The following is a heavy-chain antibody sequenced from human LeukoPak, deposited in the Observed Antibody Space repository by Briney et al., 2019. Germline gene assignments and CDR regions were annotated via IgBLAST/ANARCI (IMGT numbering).Heavy chain of an antibody. V-gene: IGHV3-30*04. CDR3: ARDGKSGSEDGFDI. J-gene: IGHJ3*02. D-gene: IGHD1-26*01. Sequence: PRGALSLCWSASGFPVNSITRHWLGQAAGKGLIPESLITYDGSASYYSDSVKGRFSVSRDNSKSTLALQMNSLRADDTAVYYCARDGKSGSEDGFDIWGQGTVVTVSS. CDR1: GFPVNSIT. CDR2: ITYDGSAS.